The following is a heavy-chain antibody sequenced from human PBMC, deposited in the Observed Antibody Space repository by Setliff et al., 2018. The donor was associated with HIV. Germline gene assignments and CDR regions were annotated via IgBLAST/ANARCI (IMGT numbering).Heavy chain of an antibody. Sequence: ASVKVSCKASGYTFTSYAIHWVRQAPGQSLEWMGWINAGYGNTKYSQKFQGRVTITRDASASTAYMELSSLGYEDTAVYYCARSPGDYLFDYWGQGTLVTVSS. CDR1: GYTFTSYA. CDR2: INAGYGNT. V-gene: IGHV1-3*01. CDR3: ARSPGDYLFDY. D-gene: IGHD4-17*01. J-gene: IGHJ4*02.